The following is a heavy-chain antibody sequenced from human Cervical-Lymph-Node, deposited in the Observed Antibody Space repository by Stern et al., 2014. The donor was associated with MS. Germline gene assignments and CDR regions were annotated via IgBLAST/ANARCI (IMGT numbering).Heavy chain of an antibody. V-gene: IGHV1-46*04. D-gene: IGHD2-21*01. CDR1: GYTFTSHY. Sequence: VHLVESGPEVKKPGASVRVSCKASGYTFTSHYMHWVRQAPGQGLEWMGLINPSTGSSIYAQRLQGRVAMTRDTSSTTVYLELSSLTSEETALYYCARDVARKYYFDSWGQGTLVTVSS. J-gene: IGHJ4*02. CDR3: ARDVARKYYFDS. CDR2: INPSTGSS.